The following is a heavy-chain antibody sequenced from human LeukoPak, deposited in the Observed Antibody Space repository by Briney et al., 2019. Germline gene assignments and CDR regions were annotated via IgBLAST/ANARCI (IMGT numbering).Heavy chain of an antibody. Sequence: PGGSLSLSCAASGFTFSSYAMSWVRQAPGKGLEWVSAISGSGGSTYYADSVKGRFTISRDNSKNTLYLQMNSLRAEDTAVYYCAKDSDVVVVAGGDFDYWGQGTLVTVSS. J-gene: IGHJ4*02. D-gene: IGHD2-15*01. CDR1: GFTFSSYA. V-gene: IGHV3-23*01. CDR3: AKDSDVVVVAGGDFDY. CDR2: ISGSGGST.